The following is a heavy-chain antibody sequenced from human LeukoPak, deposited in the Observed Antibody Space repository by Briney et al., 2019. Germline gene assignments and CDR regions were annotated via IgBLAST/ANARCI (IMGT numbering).Heavy chain of an antibody. V-gene: IGHV3-74*01. D-gene: IGHD3-10*01. CDR2: IRSDGST. Sequence: GGSLRLSCAASGFTFSSYWMHWVRQAPGKGLVWVSRIRSDGSTSYADSVKGRFTISRDNAKNTLYLQMNSLRAEDTAVYYCARAGDYGSGSCAFDMWGQGTMVTVSS. CDR1: GFTFSSYW. J-gene: IGHJ3*02. CDR3: ARAGDYGSGSCAFDM.